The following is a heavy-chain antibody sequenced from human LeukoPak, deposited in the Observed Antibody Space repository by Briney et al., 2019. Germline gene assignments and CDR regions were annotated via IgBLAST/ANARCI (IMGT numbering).Heavy chain of an antibody. CDR3: ARSGYYDSSGYFDY. D-gene: IGHD3-22*01. J-gene: IGHJ4*02. CDR1: GYSISSGYY. V-gene: IGHV4-38-2*02. Sequence: SETLSLTCTVSGYSISSGYYWGWIRQPPGKGLEWIGSMYHSGSTNYNASLKSRVTISVDTSKNQFFLKLSSVTAADTAVYYCARSGYYDSSGYFDYWGQGTLVTVSS. CDR2: MYHSGST.